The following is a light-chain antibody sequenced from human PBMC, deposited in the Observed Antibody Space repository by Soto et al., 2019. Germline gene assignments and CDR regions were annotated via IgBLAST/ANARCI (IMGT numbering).Light chain of an antibody. CDR1: SSDVGAYNY. Sequence: QSVLTQPASVSGSLGQSITISCTGTSSDVGAYNYVSWYQQHPGKAPKLMIYDVSKRPSGVPDRFSGSKSGNTASLTISGLQAEDEADYYCCSYAGSYTFEVFGTGTKVAVL. CDR3: CSYAGSYTFEV. J-gene: IGLJ1*01. CDR2: DVS. V-gene: IGLV2-11*01.